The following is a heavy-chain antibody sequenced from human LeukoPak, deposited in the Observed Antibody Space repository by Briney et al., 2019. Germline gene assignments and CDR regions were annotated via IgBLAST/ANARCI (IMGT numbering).Heavy chain of an antibody. CDR2: INAGNGNT. CDR1: GYTFTSYA. Sequence: ASVKVSCKASGYTFTSYAMHWVRQAPGQRLEWMGWINAGNGNTKYSQKFQGRVTITRDTSASTAYMELSSLRSEDTAVYYCANPGGDYDRSGHEYVDPWGQGALVTVSS. D-gene: IGHD3-22*01. J-gene: IGHJ5*02. CDR3: ANPGGDYDRSGHEYVDP. V-gene: IGHV1-3*01.